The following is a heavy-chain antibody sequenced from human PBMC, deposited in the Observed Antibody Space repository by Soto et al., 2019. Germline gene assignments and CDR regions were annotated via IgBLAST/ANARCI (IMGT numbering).Heavy chain of an antibody. J-gene: IGHJ6*02. CDR2: INHSGST. CDR1: GGSFSGYY. D-gene: IGHD6-6*01. CDR3: ARGGSSSGYYYYYGMDV. V-gene: IGHV4-34*01. Sequence: PSETLSLTCAVYGGSFSGYYWSWIRQPPGKGLEWIGEINHSGSTNYNPSLKSRVTISVDTSKNQFSLKLSSVTAADTAVYYCARGGSSSGYYYYYGMDVWGQGTTVTVPS.